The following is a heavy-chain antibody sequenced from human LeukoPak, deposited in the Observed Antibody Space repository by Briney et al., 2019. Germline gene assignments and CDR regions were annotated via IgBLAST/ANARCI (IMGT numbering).Heavy chain of an antibody. CDR2: ISPNSGGT. D-gene: IGHD1-26*01. J-gene: IGHJ4*02. V-gene: IGHV1-2*04. CDR1: GYTFTGYY. CDR3: ARDRELNNFDY. Sequence: ASVKVSCKASGYTFTGYYMHWVRQAPGQGLEWMGWISPNSGGTNYAQKFQGWVTMTRDTSISTAYMELSRLRSDDTAVYYCARDRELNNFDYWGQGTLVTVSS.